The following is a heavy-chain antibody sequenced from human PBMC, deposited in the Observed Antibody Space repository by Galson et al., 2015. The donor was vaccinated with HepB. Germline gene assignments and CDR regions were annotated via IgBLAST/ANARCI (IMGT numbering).Heavy chain of an antibody. CDR3: ARSGPSSGYYYYGMDV. V-gene: IGHV5-10-1*01. CDR2: IDPSDSYT. CDR1: GYSFTSYW. D-gene: IGHD3-10*01. Sequence: QSGAEVKKPGESLRISCKGSGYSFTSYWISWVRQMPGKGLEWMGRIDPSDSYTNYSPSFQGHVTISADKSISTAYLQWSSLKASDTAMYYCARSGPSSGYYYYGMDVWGQGTTVTVSS. J-gene: IGHJ6*02.